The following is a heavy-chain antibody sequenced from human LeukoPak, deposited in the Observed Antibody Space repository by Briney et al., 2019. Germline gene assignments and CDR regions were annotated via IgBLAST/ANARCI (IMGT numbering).Heavy chain of an antibody. CDR2: IIPILGIA. D-gene: IGHD5-18*01. CDR3: ARARGYSYGRDAVFGY. V-gene: IGHV1-69*04. Sequence: GASVKVSCKASGGTFSSYAISWVRQAPGQGLEWMGRIIPILGIANYAQKFQGRVTITADKSTSTAYMELSSLRSEDTAVYYCARARGYSYGRDAVFGYWGQGTLVTVSS. J-gene: IGHJ4*02. CDR1: GGTFSSYA.